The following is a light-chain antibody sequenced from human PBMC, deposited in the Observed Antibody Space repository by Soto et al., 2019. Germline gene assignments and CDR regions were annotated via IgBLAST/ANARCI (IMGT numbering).Light chain of an antibody. J-gene: IGKJ1*01. CDR1: QTVSNSY. CDR3: QQYGNSPWT. CDR2: AAS. V-gene: IGKV3-20*01. Sequence: ETVLTQSPGTLSLSPGERGTLSCRASQTVSNSYVSWYQHRPGQTPRVLIYAASSRTPGIPDRFSGSGYGTEFTLTISRLEPEDLAVYYCQQYGNSPWTFGQGTKVDIK.